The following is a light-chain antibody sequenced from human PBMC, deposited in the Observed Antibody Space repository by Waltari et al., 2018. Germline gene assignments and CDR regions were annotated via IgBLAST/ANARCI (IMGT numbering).Light chain of an antibody. Sequence: DIQMTQSPSSLSASVGDRVTITCRASQSINNYLNWYKQRPGKAPKLLIYAASTLQSGAPSRFGGSGSGTDFTLTISSLQPEDFATYYCQQSYRTPLTFGGGTKVEIK. V-gene: IGKV1-39*01. CDR2: AAS. CDR1: QSINNY. CDR3: QQSYRTPLT. J-gene: IGKJ4*01.